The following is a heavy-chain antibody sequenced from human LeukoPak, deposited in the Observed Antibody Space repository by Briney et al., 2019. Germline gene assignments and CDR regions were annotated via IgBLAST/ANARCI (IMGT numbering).Heavy chain of an antibody. J-gene: IGHJ4*02. CDR3: ARGGVPARYSYGYEGY. CDR1: GYTFTSYD. D-gene: IGHD5-18*01. CDR2: MNPNSGNT. Sequence: ASVKVSCKASGYTFTSYDINWVRQATGQGLEWMGWMNPNSGNTGYAQKFQGRVTMTRNTSISTAYMELRSLRSDDTAVYYCARGGVPARYSYGYEGYWGQGTLVTVSS. V-gene: IGHV1-8*01.